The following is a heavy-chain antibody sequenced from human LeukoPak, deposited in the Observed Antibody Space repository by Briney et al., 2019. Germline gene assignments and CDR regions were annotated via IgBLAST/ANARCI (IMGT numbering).Heavy chain of an antibody. Sequence: SETLCLTCTVSGGSISSVSYYWSWIRPPAGKGLEWIGRIYTSGSTNYTPSRHGRLTISADTSKHLYSLKLSSVAAADPAVYYRARDSPIVVISIPVYWGQGTLVTVSS. D-gene: IGHD3-22*01. V-gene: IGHV4-61*02. CDR3: ARDSPIVVISIPVY. CDR1: GGSISSVSYY. J-gene: IGHJ4*02. CDR2: IYTSGST.